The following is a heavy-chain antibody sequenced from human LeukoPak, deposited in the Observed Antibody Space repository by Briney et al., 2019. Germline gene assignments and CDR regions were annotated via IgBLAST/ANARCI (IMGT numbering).Heavy chain of an antibody. D-gene: IGHD3-9*01. CDR2: INRSGST. V-gene: IGHV4-34*01. CDR3: ARGPRLRYFDWFFDY. Sequence: SETLSLTCAVYGGSFSGYYWSWIRQPPGKGLEWIGEINRSGSTNYNPSLKSRVTISVDTSKNQFSLKLSSVTAADTAVYYCARGPRLRYFDWFFDYWGQGTLVTVSS. CDR1: GGSFSGYY. J-gene: IGHJ4*02.